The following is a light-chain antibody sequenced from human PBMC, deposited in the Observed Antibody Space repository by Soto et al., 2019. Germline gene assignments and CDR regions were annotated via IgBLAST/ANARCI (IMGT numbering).Light chain of an antibody. CDR2: GAS. Sequence: ETVMTQSPATLSVSPGERATLSCRASQSVSNNLAWYQQKPGQAPRLLISGASTRATGVPARFSGSGSGTEFTLTISSLQSEAFAVYYCQQYNNWPSTFGQGTRLEIK. CDR3: QQYNNWPST. CDR1: QSVSNN. J-gene: IGKJ5*01. V-gene: IGKV3-15*01.